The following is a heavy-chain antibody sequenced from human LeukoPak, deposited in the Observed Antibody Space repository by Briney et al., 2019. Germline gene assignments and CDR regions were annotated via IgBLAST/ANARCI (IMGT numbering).Heavy chain of an antibody. Sequence: GGSLRLSCAASGFTFSSYAMHWVRQAPGKGLEWVAVISYDGSNKYYADSVKGRFTISRDNPKNTLYLQMNSLRAEDTAVYYCASPYYYGSGSYVDYWGQGTLVTVSS. CDR3: ASPYYYGSGSYVDY. CDR1: GFTFSSYA. D-gene: IGHD3-10*01. V-gene: IGHV3-30*04. CDR2: ISYDGSNK. J-gene: IGHJ4*02.